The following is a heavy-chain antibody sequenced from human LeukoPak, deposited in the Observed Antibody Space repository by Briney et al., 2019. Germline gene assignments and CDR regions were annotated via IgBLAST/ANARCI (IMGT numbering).Heavy chain of an antibody. Sequence: GASVKVSCRASGYTFTGYYMHWVRQAPGQGLEWMGWINPNSGGTNYAQKFQGRVTMTRDTSISTAYMELSRLRSDDTAVYYCANSHYYDSSGYPRSWGQGTLVTVSS. V-gene: IGHV1-2*02. CDR3: ANSHYYDSSGYPRS. CDR2: INPNSGGT. D-gene: IGHD3-22*01. J-gene: IGHJ4*02. CDR1: GYTFTGYY.